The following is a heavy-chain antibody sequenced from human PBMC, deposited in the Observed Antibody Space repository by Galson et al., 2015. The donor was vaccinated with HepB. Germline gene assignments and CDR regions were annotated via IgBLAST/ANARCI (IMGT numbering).Heavy chain of an antibody. CDR2: ISYDGSNK. CDR3: ARDRGYSYGSTGHSYYGMDV. J-gene: IGHJ6*02. V-gene: IGHV3-30*04. CDR1: GFTFSSYA. Sequence: SLRLSCAASGFTFSSYAMHWVRQAPGKGLEWVAVISYDGSNKYYADSVKGRFTISRDNSKNTLYLQMNSLRAEDTAVYYCARDRGYSYGSTGHSYYGMDVWGQGTTVTVSS. D-gene: IGHD5-18*01.